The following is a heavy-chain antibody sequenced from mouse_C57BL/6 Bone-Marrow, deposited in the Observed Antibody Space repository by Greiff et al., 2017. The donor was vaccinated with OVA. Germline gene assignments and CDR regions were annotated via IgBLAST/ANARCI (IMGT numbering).Heavy chain of an antibody. V-gene: IGHV1-4*01. Sequence: VKLVESGAELARPGASVKMSCKASGYTFTSYTMHWVKQRPGQGLEWIGYINPSSGYTKYNQKFKDKATLTADKSSSTAYMQLSSLTSEDSAVYDCARDYYASRSDYWGQVTTPTDSS. CDR1: GYTFTSYT. CDR2: INPSSGYT. J-gene: IGHJ2*01. D-gene: IGHD1-1*01. CDR3: ARDYYASRSDY.